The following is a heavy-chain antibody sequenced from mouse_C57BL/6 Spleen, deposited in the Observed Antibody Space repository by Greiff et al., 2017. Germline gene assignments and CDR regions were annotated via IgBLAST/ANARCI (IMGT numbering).Heavy chain of an antibody. CDR2: IYPGDGDT. CDR1: GYAFSSSW. D-gene: IGHD1-1*01. V-gene: IGHV1-82*01. Sequence: QVQLQQSGPELVKPGASVKISCKASGYAFSSSWMNWVKQRPGKGLEWIGRIYPGDGDTNYNGKFKGKATLTADKSSSTAYMQLSSLTSEDSAVYFCARMDYGSWFAYWGQGTLVTVSA. J-gene: IGHJ3*01. CDR3: ARMDYGSWFAY.